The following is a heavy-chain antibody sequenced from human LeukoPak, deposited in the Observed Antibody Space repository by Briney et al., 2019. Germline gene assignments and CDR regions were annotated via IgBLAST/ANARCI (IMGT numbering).Heavy chain of an antibody. V-gene: IGHV3-49*04. CDR3: ARVSDMVTPPFFDF. CDR2: IRSKAYGGTT. Sequence: GRSLRLSCTASGFTFGDYAMSWVRQAPGKGLEWVGFIRSKAYGGTTEHAASVKGRFTISRDDSKSIAYLQMNSLKTEDTAVYYCARVSDMVTPPFFDFWGQGTLVTVSS. CDR1: GFTFGDYA. D-gene: IGHD2-21*02. J-gene: IGHJ4*02.